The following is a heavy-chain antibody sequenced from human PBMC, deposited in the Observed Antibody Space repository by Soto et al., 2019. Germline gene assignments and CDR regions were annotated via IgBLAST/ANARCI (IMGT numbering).Heavy chain of an antibody. J-gene: IGHJ6*02. V-gene: IGHV1-69*01. D-gene: IGHD6-6*01. CDR3: ARQARPSTQNYYYYGMDV. CDR2: IIPIFDTT. Sequence: QVQLEQSGAEVKWPGSSVKVSCRPSGGTFGSYAVNWVRQAPGQGLEWMGGIIPIFDTTNFARKFQGRLRIIADDSTSTAYMELSSLRSEDTAVYYCARQARPSTQNYYYYGMDVWGQGTTVTVSS. CDR1: GGTFGSYA.